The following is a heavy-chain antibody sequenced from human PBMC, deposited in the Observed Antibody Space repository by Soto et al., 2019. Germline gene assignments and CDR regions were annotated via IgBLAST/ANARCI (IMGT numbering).Heavy chain of an antibody. D-gene: IGHD2-2*03. CDR3: VKAIEPLDIRGAFDI. V-gene: IGHV3-64D*06. Sequence: GGSLRLSCAASGFTFSSYAMHWVRQAPGKGLEYVSAISSNGGSTYYADSVKGRFTISRDNSKNTLYLQMGSLRAEDTAVYYCVKAIEPLDIRGAFDIWGQGTMVT. CDR1: GFTFSSYA. J-gene: IGHJ3*02. CDR2: ISSNGGST.